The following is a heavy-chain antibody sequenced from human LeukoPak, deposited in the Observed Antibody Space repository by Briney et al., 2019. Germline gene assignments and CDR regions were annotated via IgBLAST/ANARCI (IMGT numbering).Heavy chain of an antibody. CDR2: IWYDGSNK. CDR3: VRDQYFYGSGSYFHPFDY. J-gene: IGHJ3*01. D-gene: IGHD3-10*01. CDR1: GFTLIRYG. Sequence: PGGSLRLSFAASGFTLIRYGMHSVRQAPGKGLEWVAVIWYDGSNKYYADSVKGRFTISRDNSKNTLYLQMNSLRAEDTAVYYCVRDQYFYGSGSYFHPFDYWGQGTMVTVSS. V-gene: IGHV3-33*08.